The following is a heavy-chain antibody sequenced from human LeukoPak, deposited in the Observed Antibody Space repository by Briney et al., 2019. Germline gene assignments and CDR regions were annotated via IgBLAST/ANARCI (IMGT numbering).Heavy chain of an antibody. CDR2: IGVNT. Sequence: QAGPSHRLSRAASGFTFSNYGMSSARHHAREGMGWDPSIGVNTYYTNPVQGRFTIPTDNTKNTLHLQRKRLTAEDTTLHYFARDAVPLGARGENGDFFDCWGQGGLVTVSS. D-gene: IGHD3-16*01. CDR1: GFTFSNYG. J-gene: IGHJ4*02. V-gene: IGHV3-23*01. CDR3: ARDAVPLGARGENGDFFDC.